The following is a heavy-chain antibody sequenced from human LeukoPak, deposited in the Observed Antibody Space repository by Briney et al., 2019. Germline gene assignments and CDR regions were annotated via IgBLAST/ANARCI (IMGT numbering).Heavy chain of an antibody. CDR1: GFTFSSYG. CDR2: IPYDGSDQ. Sequence: GGSLGLSCVASGFTSGFTFSSYGMHWVRQAPGKGLEWVAVIPYDGSDQYYRDSAKGRFTISRDNSKNTLYLQMNSLRAEDTAIYYCAKGRGGWFEPSFDYWGQGTLVTVSS. V-gene: IGHV3-30*18. J-gene: IGHJ4*02. CDR3: AKGRGGWFEPSFDY. D-gene: IGHD3-10*01.